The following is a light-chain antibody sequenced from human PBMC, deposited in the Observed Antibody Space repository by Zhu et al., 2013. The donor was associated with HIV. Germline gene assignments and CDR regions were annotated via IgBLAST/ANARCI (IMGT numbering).Light chain of an antibody. V-gene: IGLV2-14*01. CDR1: STDVGGYDH. J-gene: IGLJ2*01. CDR3: ASYTSSTTLV. CDR2: EVT. Sequence: QSALTQPASVSGSPGQSITISCTGTSTDVGGYDHVCWYQQHPGIAPKLMIFEVTNRPSGVSNRFSGSKSGNTASLTISGLQAEDEADYYCASYTSSTTLVFGGGTKLTVL.